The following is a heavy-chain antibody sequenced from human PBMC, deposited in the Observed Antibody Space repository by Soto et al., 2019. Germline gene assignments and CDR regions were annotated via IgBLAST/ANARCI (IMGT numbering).Heavy chain of an antibody. V-gene: IGHV5-10-1*01. CDR2: IDPSDSYT. J-gene: IGHJ4*02. Sequence: GESLKISCKGSGYSFTSYWISSVRQMPGKGLEWMGRIDPSDSYTNYSPSFQGHVTISADKSISTAYLQWSSLKASDTAMYYCARGIVVVPAALYYFDYWGQGTLVTVSS. CDR3: ARGIVVVPAALYYFDY. D-gene: IGHD2-2*01. CDR1: GYSFTSYW.